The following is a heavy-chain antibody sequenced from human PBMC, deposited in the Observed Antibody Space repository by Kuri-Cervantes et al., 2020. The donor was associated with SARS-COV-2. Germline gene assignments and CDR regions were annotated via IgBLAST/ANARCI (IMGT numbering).Heavy chain of an antibody. CDR3: ARGAYYDFWSGYTKPISDALDI. CDR2: IYTSGST. Sequence: GSLRLSCAASGVTFSRYSMNWIRQPAGKGLEWIGRIYTSGSTNYNPSLKSRVTMSVDTSKNQFSLKLSSVTAADTAVYYCARGAYYDFWSGYTKPISDALDIWGQGTMVTVSS. CDR1: GVTFSRYS. J-gene: IGHJ3*02. V-gene: IGHV4-4*07. D-gene: IGHD3-3*01.